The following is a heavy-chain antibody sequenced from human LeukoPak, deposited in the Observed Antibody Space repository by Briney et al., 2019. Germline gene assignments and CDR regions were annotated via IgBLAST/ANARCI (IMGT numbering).Heavy chain of an antibody. CDR3: ARGRIAAAGNCDY. D-gene: IGHD6-13*01. CDR1: GDSISTYY. Sequence: PSETLSLTCTVSGDSISTYYWSWIRQPPGKGLEWIGYIYYSGSTNYNPSLKSRVTMSVDTSKNQFSLKLNSLTAADTAVYYCARGRIAAAGNCDYWGQGTLVTVSS. J-gene: IGHJ4*02. CDR2: IYYSGST. V-gene: IGHV4-59*01.